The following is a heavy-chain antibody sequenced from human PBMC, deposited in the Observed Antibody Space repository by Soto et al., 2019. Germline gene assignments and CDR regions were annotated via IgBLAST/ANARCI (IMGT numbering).Heavy chain of an antibody. D-gene: IGHD6-13*01. CDR2: IIPILATP. CDR1: GDTFNTYA. Sequence: GASVKVSCKASGDTFNTYALNWVRRAPGQGLEWIGGIIPILATPNYAQKFQGRVTITADESTSSAYMELSSLRSEDTAVYYCAKSRGLSSRWYHFDSWGQGTLVTVSS. J-gene: IGHJ4*02. V-gene: IGHV1-69*13. CDR3: AKSRGLSSRWYHFDS.